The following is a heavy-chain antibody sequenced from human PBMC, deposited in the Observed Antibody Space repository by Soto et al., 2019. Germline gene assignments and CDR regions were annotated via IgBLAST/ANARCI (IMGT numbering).Heavy chain of an antibody. V-gene: IGHV3-23*01. CDR1: GFTFSNYA. Sequence: EVQLLEAGGGLIQPGGSLRLSCATSGFTFSNYAMSWVRQAPGKGLEWVSGFGIDSATYYADSVRGRFTISRDNSMKTLYLQMNSLRAEDTALYYCAKARGSFDHTGPDQWGQGTPVTVSS. D-gene: IGHD2-8*02. J-gene: IGHJ4*02. CDR3: AKARGSFDHTGPDQ. CDR2: FGIDSAT.